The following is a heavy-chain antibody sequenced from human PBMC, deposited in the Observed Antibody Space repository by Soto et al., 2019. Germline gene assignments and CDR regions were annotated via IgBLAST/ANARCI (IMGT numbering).Heavy chain of an antibody. V-gene: IGHV3-30*03. CDR3: ATGRLGRLRFLEWSTQEPYGMDV. J-gene: IGHJ6*02. D-gene: IGHD3-3*01. CDR1: GFTFSSYG. Sequence: GGSLRRSCAASGFTFSSYGMHWVRQAPGKGLEWVAVISYDGSNKYYADSVKGRFTISRDNSKNTLYLQMNSLRAEDTAVYYCATGRLGRLRFLEWSTQEPYGMDVWGQGTTVTVSS. CDR2: ISYDGSNK.